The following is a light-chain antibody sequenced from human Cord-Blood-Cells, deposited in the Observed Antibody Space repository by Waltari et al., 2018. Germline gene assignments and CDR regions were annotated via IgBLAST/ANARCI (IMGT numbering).Light chain of an antibody. Sequence: QSALTQPASVSGSPGQSITISCTGTSSDVGGSNYVSWYQQHPGKAPKLMIYEVSNRPSGVSNRFSGSNSGNTASLTISGLQAEDEADYYCSSYTSSSTVVFGGGTKLTVL. CDR2: EVS. V-gene: IGLV2-14*01. CDR3: SSYTSSSTVV. CDR1: SSDVGGSNY. J-gene: IGLJ2*01.